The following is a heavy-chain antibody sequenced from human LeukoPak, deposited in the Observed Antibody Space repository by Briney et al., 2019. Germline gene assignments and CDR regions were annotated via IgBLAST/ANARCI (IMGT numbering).Heavy chain of an antibody. Sequence: PPETLSLTCTVSGGSLSNSNYYWGWIRQPPEKELEWIGSIYYSGSTFYRASLKSRATISADTSKNQFSLRLSFVTAADTAVYYCARGGSQGGSFSLSPNYFDYWGQGTLVTVSS. CDR1: GGSLSNSNYY. J-gene: IGHJ4*02. CDR2: IYYSGST. CDR3: ARGGSQGGSFSLSPNYFDY. D-gene: IGHD1-26*01. V-gene: IGHV4-39*07.